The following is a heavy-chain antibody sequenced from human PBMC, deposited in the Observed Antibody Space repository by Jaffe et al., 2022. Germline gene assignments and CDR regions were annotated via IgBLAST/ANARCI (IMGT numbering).Heavy chain of an antibody. CDR2: ISWNSGSI. CDR3: AKDNSYYGDRYYYYMDV. V-gene: IGHV3-9*01. D-gene: IGHD4-17*01. J-gene: IGHJ6*03. Sequence: EVQLVESGGGLVQPGRSLRLSCAASGFTFDDYAMHWVRQAPGKGLEWVSGISWNSGSIGYADSVKGRFTISRDNAKNSLYLQMNSLRAEDTALYYCAKDNSYYGDRYYYYMDVWGKGTTVTVSS. CDR1: GFTFDDYA.